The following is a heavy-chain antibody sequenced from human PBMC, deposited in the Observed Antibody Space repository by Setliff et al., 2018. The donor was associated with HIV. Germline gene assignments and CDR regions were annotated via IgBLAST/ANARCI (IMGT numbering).Heavy chain of an antibody. Sequence: SETLSLTCTVSGGSISSGGYYWSWIRQPAGKGLEWIAYIHHSGNAYYTPSLQSRATISVDTSKNQFSLKLNSVTAADTAVYFCAREVDKRQDSDAFDIWGPGTMVTVSS. CDR3: AREVDKRQDSDAFDI. CDR2: IHHSGNA. V-gene: IGHV4-31*03. CDR1: GGSISSGGYY. D-gene: IGHD2-15*01. J-gene: IGHJ3*02.